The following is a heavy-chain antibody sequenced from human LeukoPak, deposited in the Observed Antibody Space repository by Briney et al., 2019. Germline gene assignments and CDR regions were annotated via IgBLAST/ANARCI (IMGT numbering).Heavy chain of an antibody. Sequence: ASVNVSCKASGYTFTGYYMDWVRHAPGQGVGWIGWINPNSGGTNYAQKSQGRVTLTRATSISTAYMGRSRLRSDDTAVYICARGYDYGDYVGDFDYWGQGTLVTVSS. CDR3: ARGYDYGDYVGDFDY. J-gene: IGHJ4*02. CDR2: INPNSGGT. CDR1: GYTFTGYY. V-gene: IGHV1-2*02. D-gene: IGHD4-17*01.